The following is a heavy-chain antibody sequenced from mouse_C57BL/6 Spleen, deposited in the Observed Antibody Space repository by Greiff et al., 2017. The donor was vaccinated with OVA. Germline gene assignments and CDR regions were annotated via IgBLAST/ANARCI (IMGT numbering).Heavy chain of an antibody. Sequence: EVQLQQSGPELVKPGASVKISCKASGYSFTGYYMNWVKQSPEKSLEWIGEINPSTGGTTYNQKFKAKATLTVDKSSSTAYMQLKSLTSEDSAVYYCARSGDGYLYAMDYWGQGTSVTVSS. CDR2: INPSTGGT. CDR3: ARSGDGYLYAMDY. CDR1: GYSFTGYY. V-gene: IGHV1-42*01. D-gene: IGHD2-3*01. J-gene: IGHJ4*01.